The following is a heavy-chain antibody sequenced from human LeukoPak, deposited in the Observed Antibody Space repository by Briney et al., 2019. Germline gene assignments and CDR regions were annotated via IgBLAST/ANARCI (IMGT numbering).Heavy chain of an antibody. V-gene: IGHV3-64*01. CDR1: GFTFSSYA. Sequence: GGSLRLSCAASGFTFSSYAMHWVRQAPGKGLEYVSAISNNGGSTYYANSVKGRFTISRDNSKNTLYLQTGSLRAEDMALYYCARAKLRNPGFYDYWGQGTLVTVSS. CDR2: ISNNGGST. CDR3: ARAKLRNPGFYDY. J-gene: IGHJ4*02. D-gene: IGHD1-1*01.